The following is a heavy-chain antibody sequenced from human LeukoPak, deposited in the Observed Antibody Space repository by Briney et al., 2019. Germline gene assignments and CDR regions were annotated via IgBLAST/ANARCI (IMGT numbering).Heavy chain of an antibody. D-gene: IGHD3-10*01. J-gene: IGHJ4*02. CDR2: ITSSSTYI. CDR1: GFTFNSCW. Sequence: GGSLRLSCAASGFTFNSCWMTWVRQAPGKGLEWVSSITSSSTYIYYADSVRGRFTISRDNAKNSLYLQMNSLRAEDTAVYYCAREANLWFGELLSPGYDYWGQGTLVTVSS. CDR3: AREANLWFGELLSPGYDY. V-gene: IGHV3-21*01.